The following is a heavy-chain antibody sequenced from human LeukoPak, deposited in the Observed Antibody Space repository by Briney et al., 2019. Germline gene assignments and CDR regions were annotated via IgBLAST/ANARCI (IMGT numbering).Heavy chain of an antibody. CDR3: AKEASWAARPQGGMDV. CDR1: GFTFSSYG. V-gene: IGHV3-30*18. CDR2: ISYDGSNK. J-gene: IGHJ6*02. Sequence: GALRLSCAASGFTFSSYGMHWVRQAPGKGLEWVAVISYDGSNKYYADSVKGRFTISRDNSKNTLYLQMNSLRAEDTAVYYCAKEASWAARPQGGMDVWGQGTTVTVSS. D-gene: IGHD1-26*01.